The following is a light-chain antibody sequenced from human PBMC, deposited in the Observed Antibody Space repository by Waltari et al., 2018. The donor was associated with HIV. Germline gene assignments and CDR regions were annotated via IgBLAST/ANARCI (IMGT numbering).Light chain of an antibody. Sequence: SYALTQPPSVSASPGQTARITCLCCAWPKQYADWYQQKPGQAPVLVIYKDPERPSGIPERFSGSSSGTTVTLTISGVQAEDEADYYCHSSDSSGTYVFGPGTQATVL. J-gene: IGLJ1*01. V-gene: IGLV3-25*03. CDR1: AWPKQY. CDR3: HSSDSSGTYV. CDR2: KDP.